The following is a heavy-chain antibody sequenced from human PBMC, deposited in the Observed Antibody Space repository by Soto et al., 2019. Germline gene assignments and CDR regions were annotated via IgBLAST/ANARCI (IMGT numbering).Heavy chain of an antibody. CDR2: ISYDGSNK. Sequence: QVQLVESGGGVVQPGRSLRLSCAASGFTFSSYAMHWVRQAPGKGLEWVAVISYDGSNKYYADSVKGRFTISRDTSKNTLYLQINSLRAEDATVYYCASSGYSYGSPVHDLDDYWGQGTLVTVSS. D-gene: IGHD5-18*01. CDR3: ASSGYSYGSPVHDLDDY. CDR1: GFTFSSYA. J-gene: IGHJ4*02. V-gene: IGHV3-30-3*01.